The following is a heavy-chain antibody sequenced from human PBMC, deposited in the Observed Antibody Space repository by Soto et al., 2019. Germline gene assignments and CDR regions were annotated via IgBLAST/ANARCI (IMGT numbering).Heavy chain of an antibody. CDR2: IYYSGST. D-gene: IGHD6-13*01. V-gene: IGHV4-61*01. CDR1: GGSVSSGSYY. CDR3: AREIAAAGLRLPT. Sequence: PSETLSLTCTVSGGSVSSGSYYWSWIRQPPGKGLEWIGYIYYSGSTNYNPSLKSRVTISVDTSKNQFSLKLSSVTAADTAVYYCAREIAAAGLRLPTWGQGTLVTVSS. J-gene: IGHJ5*02.